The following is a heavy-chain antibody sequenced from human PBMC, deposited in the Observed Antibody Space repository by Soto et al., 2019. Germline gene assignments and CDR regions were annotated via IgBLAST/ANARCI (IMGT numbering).Heavy chain of an antibody. D-gene: IGHD3-10*01. CDR1: GASISTSSDF. J-gene: IGHJ4*02. CDR2: VYQSGTT. CDR3: ARQPESTSYFDY. Sequence: QLQLQESGPGLVRSSETLSLTCSVSGASISTSSDFWGWIRQAPGKGLEWIGNVYQSGTTRLNPSLKRRVSRVVDRSKNQFSLELNSATAADRAVYYCARQPESTSYFDYWGQGILVTVSS. V-gene: IGHV4-39*01.